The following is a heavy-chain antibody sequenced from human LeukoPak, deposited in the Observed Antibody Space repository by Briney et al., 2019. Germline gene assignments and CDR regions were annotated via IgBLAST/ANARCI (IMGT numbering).Heavy chain of an antibody. CDR3: ARSEDIVATIVGKNWFDP. CDR2: INPNSGGT. CDR1: GYTFIGYY. Sequence: ASVKVSCKASGYTFIGYYMHWVRQAPGQGLEWMGWINPNSGGTNYAQKFQGRVTMTRDTSISTAYMELSRLRSDDTAVYSCARSEDIVATIVGKNWFDPWGQGTLVTVSS. D-gene: IGHD5-12*01. V-gene: IGHV1-2*02. J-gene: IGHJ5*02.